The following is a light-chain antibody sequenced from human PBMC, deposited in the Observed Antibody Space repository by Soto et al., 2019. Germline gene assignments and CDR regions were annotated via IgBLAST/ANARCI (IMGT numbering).Light chain of an antibody. CDR1: QSVKTS. Sequence: EILLSQSPGVLSLSPGQRATLTCRASQSVKTSLAWYQQKPGQPPRLLIYDASNRATGIPARFSGSGSGTDFSLTISGLAPEDVAVYFCQQRSNWPPVTFGGGTKVQI. CDR2: DAS. V-gene: IGKV3-11*01. CDR3: QQRSNWPPVT. J-gene: IGKJ4*01.